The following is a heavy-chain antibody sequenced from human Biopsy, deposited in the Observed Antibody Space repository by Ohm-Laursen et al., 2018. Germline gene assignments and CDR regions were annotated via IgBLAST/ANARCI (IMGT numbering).Heavy chain of an antibody. Sequence: SLRLSCAASGFTFQDHAMHWVRQAPGKGLEWVSGISWNSGSINYTVSVQGRFTISRDNAKNSLYLQMNSLRVEDTALYFCARLGELHGLWYFDFWGQGALVTVSS. D-gene: IGHD2-21*01. J-gene: IGHJ4*02. CDR2: ISWNSGSI. CDR1: GFTFQDHA. CDR3: ARLGELHGLWYFDF. V-gene: IGHV3-9*01.